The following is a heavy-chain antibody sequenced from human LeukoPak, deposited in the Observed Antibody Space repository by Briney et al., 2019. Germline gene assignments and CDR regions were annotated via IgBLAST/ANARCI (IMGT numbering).Heavy chain of an antibody. CDR1: GGTFSSYA. V-gene: IGHV1-69*13. Sequence: SVKVSCKASGGTFSSYAISWVRQAPGQGLEWMGGIIPIFGTANYAQKFQGRVTITADESTSTAYMELSSLRSEDTAVYYCARPTELERFYGVDAWGQGTTVTVSS. J-gene: IGHJ6*02. CDR3: ARPTELERFYGVDA. CDR2: IIPIFGTA. D-gene: IGHD1-1*01.